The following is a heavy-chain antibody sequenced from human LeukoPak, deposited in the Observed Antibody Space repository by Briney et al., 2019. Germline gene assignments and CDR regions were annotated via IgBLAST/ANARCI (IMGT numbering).Heavy chain of an antibody. Sequence: GGSLRLSCAASGFTFSSYSMNWVRQAPGKGLEWVSYISSSSSTIYYADSVKGRFTISRGNAKNSLYLQMNSLRAEDTAVYYCARDLIAVAGGTSFDYWGQGTLVTVSS. D-gene: IGHD6-19*01. CDR1: GFTFSSYS. CDR2: ISSSSSTI. CDR3: ARDLIAVAGGTSFDY. V-gene: IGHV3-48*01. J-gene: IGHJ4*02.